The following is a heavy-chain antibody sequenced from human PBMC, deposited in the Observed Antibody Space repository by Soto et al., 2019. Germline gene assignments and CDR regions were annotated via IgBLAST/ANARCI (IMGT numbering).Heavy chain of an antibody. J-gene: IGHJ5*02. CDR2: ISAYNGNT. V-gene: IGHV1-18*01. D-gene: IGHD2-2*01. CDR3: ARGGDIVLVPAAPRGFRSDP. Sequence: ASVKVSCKASGYTFTSYGISWVRQAPGQGLEWMGWISAYNGNTNYAQKLQGRVTMTTDTSTSTAYMELRSLRSDDTAVYYCARGGDIVLVPAAPRGFRSDPWGQGTLVTVSS. CDR1: GYTFTSYG.